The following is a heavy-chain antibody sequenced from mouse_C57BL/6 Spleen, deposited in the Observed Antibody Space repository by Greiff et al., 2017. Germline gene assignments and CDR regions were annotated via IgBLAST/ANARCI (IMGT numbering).Heavy chain of an antibody. CDR3: ARFVDYYGSNWYCDV. V-gene: IGHV1-61*01. D-gene: IGHD1-1*01. CDR2: IYPSDSET. Sequence: QVQLQQPGAELVRPGSSVKLSCKASGYTFTSYWMDWVKQRPGQGLEWIGNIYPSDSETHYNQKFKDKATLTVDKSSSTAYMQLSSLTSEDSAVYYCARFVDYYGSNWYCDVWGTGTTVTVSS. J-gene: IGHJ1*03. CDR1: GYTFTSYW.